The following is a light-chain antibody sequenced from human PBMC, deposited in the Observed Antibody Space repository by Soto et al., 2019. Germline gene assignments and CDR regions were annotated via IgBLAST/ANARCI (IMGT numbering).Light chain of an antibody. CDR2: DAS. CDR3: QYRSYWFN. V-gene: IGKV3-11*01. Sequence: EIVMTRSPATLPVTPGEGETLFCRASQSVSGNLTWSQHTPGQAPRLLIYDASTSATGSPARFSGSGSGTDFTLIICRLEAEAFALYYCQYRSYWFNCGQGTGRE. J-gene: IGKJ5*01. CDR1: QSVSGN.